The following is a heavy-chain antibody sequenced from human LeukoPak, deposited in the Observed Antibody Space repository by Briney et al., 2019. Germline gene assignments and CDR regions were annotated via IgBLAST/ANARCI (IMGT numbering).Heavy chain of an antibody. Sequence: SETLPLTCAVYGGSFSGYYWSWIRQPPGKGLEWIGEINHSGSTNYNPSLKSRVTISVDTSKNQFSLKLSSVTAADTAVYYCARGGLGFRLVHAIGPYFDYWGRGTLVTVSS. CDR2: INHSGST. D-gene: IGHD3-10*01. V-gene: IGHV4-34*01. CDR3: ARGGLGFRLVHAIGPYFDY. CDR1: GGSFSGYY. J-gene: IGHJ4*02.